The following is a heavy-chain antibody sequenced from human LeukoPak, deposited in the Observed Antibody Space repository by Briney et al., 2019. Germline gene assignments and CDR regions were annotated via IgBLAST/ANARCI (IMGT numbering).Heavy chain of an antibody. Sequence: ASVKVSCKASGYRFSNFGITWVRQAPGQGLEWRGWTSPYDDNPEYGKRFQGRVTMTTDTSTNTAYMELRSLRPDDTVVYYCAKVDPPIIAGARGDAFEIWGQGTLVTVSS. CDR3: AKVDPPIIAGARGDAFEI. CDR1: GYRFSNFG. CDR2: TSPYDDNP. J-gene: IGHJ3*02. V-gene: IGHV1-18*01. D-gene: IGHD1-26*01.